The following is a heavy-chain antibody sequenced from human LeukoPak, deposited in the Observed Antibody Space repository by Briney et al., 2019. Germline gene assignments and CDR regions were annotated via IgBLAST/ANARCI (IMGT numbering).Heavy chain of an antibody. CDR3: TRGARYFDY. Sequence: SEALSLTCTVSSGSISTSNYYWGWVRQPPGKALEWIGNIFYSGSTYYSPSLKSRVTISVDTSKNQFSLKLSSVTAADTAVYYCTRGARYFDYWGQGTLVTVSS. CDR2: IFYSGST. J-gene: IGHJ4*02. V-gene: IGHV4-39*07. CDR1: SGSISTSNYY. D-gene: IGHD1-26*01.